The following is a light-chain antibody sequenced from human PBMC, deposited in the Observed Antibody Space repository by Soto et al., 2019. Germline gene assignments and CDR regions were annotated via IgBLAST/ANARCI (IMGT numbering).Light chain of an antibody. CDR3: QQYGSSPSWT. Sequence: ETVLTQSPGTLSLSPGERATLSCRASQSVSSSYLAWYQQKPGQAPRLLIYGASSRATVIPDRFSGSGSGTDFTLTISSLEPEEFALYYCQQYGSSPSWTFGQGTKVEIK. J-gene: IGKJ1*01. V-gene: IGKV3-20*01. CDR2: GAS. CDR1: QSVSSSY.